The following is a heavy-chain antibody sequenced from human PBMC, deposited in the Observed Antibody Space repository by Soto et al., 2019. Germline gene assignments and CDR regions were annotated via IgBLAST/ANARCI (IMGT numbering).Heavy chain of an antibody. Sequence: HVELVESGGGVVQPGRSLRLSCVASGFTLSNTGIHWVRQAPGKGLEWVAMISYDGSNTFYADSVKGRFTISRDNSKNTLYLQMDSLRPEDTSIYYCAKDWGSSGWFNWFDPWGQGTLVTVSS. CDR3: AKDWGSSGWFNWFDP. CDR2: ISYDGSNT. CDR1: GFTLSNTG. V-gene: IGHV3-30*18. J-gene: IGHJ5*02. D-gene: IGHD6-19*01.